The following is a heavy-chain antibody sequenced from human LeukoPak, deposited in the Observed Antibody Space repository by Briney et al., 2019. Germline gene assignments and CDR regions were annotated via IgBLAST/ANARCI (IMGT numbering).Heavy chain of an antibody. CDR1: GGSIRMSSYF. CDR2: IYYVGHT. J-gene: IGHJ3*02. D-gene: IGHD3-10*01. Sequence: SETLSLTCTVSGGSIRMSSYFWGWIRQPPGKGLEWIGTIYYVGHTYYNPSLKSRFAISVDTSKDQFSLKLSSVTAADTAVYYCARHVGYYYGSGTYSPDAFDIWGQGTMLTVSS. V-gene: IGHV4-39*01. CDR3: ARHVGYYYGSGTYSPDAFDI.